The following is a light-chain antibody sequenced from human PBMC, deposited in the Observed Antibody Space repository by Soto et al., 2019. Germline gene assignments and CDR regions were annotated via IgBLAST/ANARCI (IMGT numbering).Light chain of an antibody. Sequence: DIQMTQSPSSLSASVGDRVTITCQASQDISNYLTWYQQKPGNAPKLLIYDASNLETGVPSRFSGSGSGTDFTFTISSLQTEDIATYYCPQYDNLSRYTFGQGTKLEIK. CDR3: PQYDNLSRYT. CDR2: DAS. V-gene: IGKV1-33*01. J-gene: IGKJ2*01. CDR1: QDISNY.